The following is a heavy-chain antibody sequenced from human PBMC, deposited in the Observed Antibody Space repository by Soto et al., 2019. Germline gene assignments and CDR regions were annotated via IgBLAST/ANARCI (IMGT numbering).Heavy chain of an antibody. J-gene: IGHJ4*02. Sequence: EVQLVESGGGLVQSGGSLRLSCAASGFTLGNYWMHWVRQAPGKGLVWVSRINDYGTTINYAESVEGRFIISRDDAKSEVYLQINNLRAADSAVYYCARGGLEPFDYGGQGALVTVSS. CDR2: INDYGTTI. CDR1: GFTLGNYW. V-gene: IGHV3-74*01. D-gene: IGHD1-1*01. CDR3: ARGGLEPFDY.